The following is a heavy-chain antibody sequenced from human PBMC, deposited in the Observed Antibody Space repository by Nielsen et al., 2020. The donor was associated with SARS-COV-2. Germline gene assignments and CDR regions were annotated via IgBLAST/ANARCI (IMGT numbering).Heavy chain of an antibody. D-gene: IGHD2-15*01. CDR2: ISSSSSYI. CDR3: ARDPGYCSGGSCYGSRYYFDY. Sequence: WIRQPPGKGLEWVSSISSSSSYIYYADSVKGRFTISSDNAKNSLYLQMNSLRAEDTAVYYCARDPGYCSGGSCYGSRYYFDYWGQGTLVTVSS. V-gene: IGHV3-21*01. J-gene: IGHJ4*02.